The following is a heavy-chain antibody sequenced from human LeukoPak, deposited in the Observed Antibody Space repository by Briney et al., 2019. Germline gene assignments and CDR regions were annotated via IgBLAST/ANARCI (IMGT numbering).Heavy chain of an antibody. CDR2: INHSGST. V-gene: IGHV4-34*01. J-gene: IGHJ6*02. CDR3: ASRSQQLAYYYYYGMDV. CDR1: GGSFSGYY. Sequence: SETLSLTCAVYGGSFSGYYWSWIRQPPGKGLEWIGEINHSGSTNYNPSLKSRVTISVDTSKNQFSLKLSSVTAADTAVYCCASRSQQLAYYYYYGMDVWGQGTTVTVSS. D-gene: IGHD6-13*01.